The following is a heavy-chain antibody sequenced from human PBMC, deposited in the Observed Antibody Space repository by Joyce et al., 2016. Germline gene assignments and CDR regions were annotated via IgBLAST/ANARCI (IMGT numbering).Heavy chain of an antibody. V-gene: IGHV1-69*18. CDR3: VRDQAQSGDS. D-gene: IGHD3-3*01. J-gene: IGHJ4*02. Sequence: QVQLVQSGAEVKQPGSSVRVSCKASGGSFSSYTVTWVRQAPGQGLEWMGRITPAFAKGDYAEKFQGRLTITADPSTKTVYMDLGVLRFDDTAVYFCVRDQAQSGDSWGQGTLITVSS. CDR2: ITPAFAKG. CDR1: GGSFSSYT.